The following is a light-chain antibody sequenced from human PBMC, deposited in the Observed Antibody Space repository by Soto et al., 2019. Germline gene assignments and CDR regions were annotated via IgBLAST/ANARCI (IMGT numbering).Light chain of an antibody. CDR1: SSDVGGYNF. J-gene: IGLJ1*01. V-gene: IGLV2-14*01. CDR2: EVT. Sequence: QSAPTQPASVSGSSGHSITISCTGTSSDVGGYNFVSWYQQKPGKAPKLLIYEVTHRPSGISDRFSGSKSGNMASLTISGLQDEDEASYYCCTYARNRLYVFGSGTKLTVL. CDR3: CTYARNRLYV.